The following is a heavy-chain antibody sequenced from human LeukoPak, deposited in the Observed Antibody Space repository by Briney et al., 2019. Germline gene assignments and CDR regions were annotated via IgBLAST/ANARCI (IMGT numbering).Heavy chain of an antibody. V-gene: IGHV4-31*03. CDR2: IYYSGST. D-gene: IGHD1-26*01. CDR1: GGSISSGGYY. Sequence: KPSETLSLTCTVSGGSISSGGYYWSWIRQHPGKGLEWIGYIYYSGSTYYNPSLKSRVTISVDTSKNQFSLKLSSVTAADTAVYYCARIVGALRDAFDIWGQGTMVTVSS. CDR3: ARIVGALRDAFDI. J-gene: IGHJ3*02.